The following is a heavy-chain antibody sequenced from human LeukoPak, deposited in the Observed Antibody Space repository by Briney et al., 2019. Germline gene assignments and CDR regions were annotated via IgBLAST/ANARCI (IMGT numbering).Heavy chain of an antibody. CDR2: INPNSGGT. CDR3: ARDYNDFWSGYYGEAFDY. Sequence: ASVKVSCKASGYTFTGYYMHWVRQAPGQGLEWMGWINPNSGGTNYAQKFQGRVTMTRDTSISTAYMELSRLRSGDTAVYYCARDYNDFWSGYYGEAFDYWGQGTLVTVSS. CDR1: GYTFTGYY. D-gene: IGHD3-3*01. V-gene: IGHV1-2*02. J-gene: IGHJ4*02.